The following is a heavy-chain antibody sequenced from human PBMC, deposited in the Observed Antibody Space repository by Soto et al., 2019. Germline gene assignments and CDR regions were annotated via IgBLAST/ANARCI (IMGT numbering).Heavy chain of an antibody. CDR3: VRGVLS. J-gene: IGHJ1*01. D-gene: IGHD3-10*01. V-gene: IGHV4-31*03. Sequence: QVQLQESGPGLVKASQTLSLTCNVSGGSISNGGYYWTWIRQHPGKGLEWIGNIHHSGSTFYNPSLKSRVPISVDTSKNQFSLKLSSVTAADTAVYFCVRGVLSWGQGTLVTVSS. CDR2: IHHSGST. CDR1: GGSISNGGYY.